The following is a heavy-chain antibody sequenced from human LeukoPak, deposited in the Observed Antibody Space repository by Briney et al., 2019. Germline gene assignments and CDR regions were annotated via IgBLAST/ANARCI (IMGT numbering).Heavy chain of an antibody. CDR1: GFTFSNFA. CDR2: ISDSGGDT. CDR3: AKVGVGWVAFEY. D-gene: IGHD3-16*01. V-gene: IGHV3-23*01. Sequence: GGSLRLSRAASGFTFSNFAMRWVRQAPGKGLQCVAPISDSGGDTFYADSVKGRFTISRDNSKNTLDLQMNSLRAEYTAVYYCAKVGVGWVAFEYWGQGTLVTVSS. J-gene: IGHJ4*02.